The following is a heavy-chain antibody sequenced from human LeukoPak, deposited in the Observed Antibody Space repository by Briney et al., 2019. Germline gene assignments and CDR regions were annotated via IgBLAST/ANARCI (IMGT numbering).Heavy chain of an antibody. CDR2: IWDDGSNK. CDR1: GFTFSSYG. D-gene: IGHD3-22*01. Sequence: GRSLRLSCAASGFTFSSYGMHWVRQAPGKGLEWVAVIWDDGSNKYYADSVKGGFTISRDNSKNTLYLQMNSLRAEDTAVYYCARSAYDSSGYYATGFGDYWGQGTLVTVSS. CDR3: ARSAYDSSGYYATGFGDY. V-gene: IGHV3-33*01. J-gene: IGHJ4*02.